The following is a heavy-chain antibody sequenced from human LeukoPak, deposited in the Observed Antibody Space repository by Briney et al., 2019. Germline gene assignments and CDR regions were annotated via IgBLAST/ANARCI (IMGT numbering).Heavy chain of an antibody. Sequence: ASVKVSCKASGYIFTGYYMHWVRQAPGQGLEWMGWMNPNSGNTGYAQKFQGRVTMTRNTSISTAYMELSSLRSEDTAVYYCARGYTAHDAFDIWGQGTMVTVSS. V-gene: IGHV1-8*02. CDR1: GYIFTGYY. CDR2: MNPNSGNT. CDR3: ARGYTAHDAFDI. J-gene: IGHJ3*02. D-gene: IGHD3-16*01.